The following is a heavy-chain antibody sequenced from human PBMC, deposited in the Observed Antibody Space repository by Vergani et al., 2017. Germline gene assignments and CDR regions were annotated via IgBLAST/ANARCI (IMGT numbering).Heavy chain of an antibody. CDR2: IVVGSGNT. CDR1: GYTFTGYY. V-gene: IGHV1-58*02. D-gene: IGHD4-17*01. CDR3: AAFSVTTVTFFDY. J-gene: IGHJ4*02. Sequence: QLVQSGAEVKKPGASVKVSCKASGYTFTGYYMHWVRQAPGQGLEWIGWIVVGSGNTNYAQKFQERVTITRDMSTSTAYMELSSLRSEDTAVYYCAAFSVTTVTFFDYWGQGTLVTVSS.